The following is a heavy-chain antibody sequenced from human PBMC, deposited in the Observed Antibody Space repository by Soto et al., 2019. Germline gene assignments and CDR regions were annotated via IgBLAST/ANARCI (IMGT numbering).Heavy chain of an antibody. Sequence: QITLNESGPALVKPTQTLTLTCTFSGFSLNTRDVGVGWIRQPPGKALEWLGVVYWDDDKTYSPSLKSRLTITKDTPKNQVVLRMTKIHPVDTASYYCAPCRGGVASFWGQGTLVTVSS. J-gene: IGHJ1*01. CDR1: GFSLNTRDVG. CDR2: VYWDDDK. D-gene: IGHD3-16*01. CDR3: APCRGGVASF. V-gene: IGHV2-5*02.